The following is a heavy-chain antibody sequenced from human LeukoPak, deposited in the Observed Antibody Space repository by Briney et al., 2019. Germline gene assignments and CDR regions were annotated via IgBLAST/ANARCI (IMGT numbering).Heavy chain of an antibody. V-gene: IGHV3-21*01. D-gene: IGHD1-26*01. CDR1: GFTFLSYS. CDR3: AKVRAPRQYYFDY. Sequence: GGSLRLSCAASGFTFLSYSMNWVRQAPGKGLEWVSSISSTSSSYIYYADSVKGRFTISRDNAKNSLYLQMNSLRAEDTAVYYCAKVRAPRQYYFDYWGQGTLVTVSS. CDR2: ISSTSSSYI. J-gene: IGHJ4*02.